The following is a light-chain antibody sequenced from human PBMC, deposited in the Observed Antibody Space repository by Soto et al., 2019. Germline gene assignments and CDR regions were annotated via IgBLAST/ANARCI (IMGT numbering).Light chain of an antibody. CDR3: QQCGSSST. V-gene: IGKV3-20*01. Sequence: DMVMTQSPGTLSLSPGERATLSCRASQTFSNSFLSWFQQIPGQAPRLLIYGASMRATGIPDRFSGSGSGTDFTLTISRLEPEDFAVYYCQQCGSSSTFGQGTRLEIK. CDR1: QTFSNSF. CDR2: GAS. J-gene: IGKJ5*01.